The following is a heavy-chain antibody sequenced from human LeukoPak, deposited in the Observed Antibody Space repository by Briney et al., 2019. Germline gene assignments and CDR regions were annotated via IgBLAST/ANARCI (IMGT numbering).Heavy chain of an antibody. D-gene: IGHD6-13*01. CDR3: AKGSSNWRDYYYFDY. V-gene: IGHV3-23*01. J-gene: IGHJ4*02. CDR2: ISDSGGST. Sequence: GGSLRLSCAASGFTFSSYAVSWVRQAPGRGLAWVSAISDSGGSTQYADSVKGRFTISRDNSKNTLYLQMNSLRAEDTAVYYCAKGSSNWRDYYYFDYWGQGTLVTVSS. CDR1: GFTFSSYA.